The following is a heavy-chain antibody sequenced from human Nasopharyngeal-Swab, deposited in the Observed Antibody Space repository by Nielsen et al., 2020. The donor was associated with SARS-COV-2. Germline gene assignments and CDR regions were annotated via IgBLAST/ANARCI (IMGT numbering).Heavy chain of an antibody. CDR2: INHSGST. Sequence: RQAPGKGLEWIGEINHSGSTNYNPSLKSRVTISVDTSKNQFSLKLSSVTAADTAVYYCARGRRVATIFHGWAPNYMDVWGKGTTVTVSS. D-gene: IGHD5-12*01. J-gene: IGHJ6*03. V-gene: IGHV4-34*01. CDR3: ARGRRVATIFHGWAPNYMDV.